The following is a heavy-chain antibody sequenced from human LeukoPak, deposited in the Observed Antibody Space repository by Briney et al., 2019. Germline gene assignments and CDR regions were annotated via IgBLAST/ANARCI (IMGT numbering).Heavy chain of an antibody. CDR1: GYTFTSYG. Sequence: ASVKVSCKASGYTFTSYGISWVRQAPGQGLAWMGWISAYNGNTNYVQKLQGRVTMTTDTSTSTAYIELRSLRSDDTAVYYCARALNYYDSSGYYHTDYYYMDVWGKGTTVTVSS. CDR3: ARALNYYDSSGYYHTDYYYMDV. D-gene: IGHD3-22*01. V-gene: IGHV1-18*01. CDR2: ISAYNGNT. J-gene: IGHJ6*03.